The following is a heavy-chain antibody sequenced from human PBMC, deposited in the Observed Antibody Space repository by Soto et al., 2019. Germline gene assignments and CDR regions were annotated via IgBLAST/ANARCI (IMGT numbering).Heavy chain of an antibody. CDR3: TTVPYSSGPT. CDR2: IFDGGET. Sequence: GGSLRLSCAASGFSVIDNYMSWVRQAPGEGLDWVSIIFDGGETHYADSVKGRFTISRDNSKNTLFLQMDGLRAEDSAVYYCTTVPYSSGPTWGLGTLVTVSS. J-gene: IGHJ4*02. V-gene: IGHV3-66*01. CDR1: GFSVIDNY. D-gene: IGHD6-25*01.